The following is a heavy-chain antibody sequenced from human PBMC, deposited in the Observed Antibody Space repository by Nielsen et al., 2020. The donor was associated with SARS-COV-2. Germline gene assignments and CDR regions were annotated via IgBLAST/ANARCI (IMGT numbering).Heavy chain of an antibody. Sequence: SETLSLTCAVYGGSFSGYYWSWIRQPPGKGLEWIGEINHSGSTNYNPSLKGRATISVDTSKNQFSLKLSSVTAADTAVYYCARGRVVVPAAYFDYWGQGTLVTVSS. CDR1: GGSFSGYY. V-gene: IGHV4-34*01. D-gene: IGHD2-2*01. J-gene: IGHJ4*02. CDR2: INHSGST. CDR3: ARGRVVVPAAYFDY.